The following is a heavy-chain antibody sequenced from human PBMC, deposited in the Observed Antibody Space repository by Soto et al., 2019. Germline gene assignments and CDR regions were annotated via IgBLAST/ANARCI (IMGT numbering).Heavy chain of an antibody. CDR3: ASIRDGYNLAIDY. V-gene: IGHV3-11*05. CDR2: ISSSSSYT. D-gene: IGHD5-12*01. J-gene: IGHJ4*02. Sequence: QVQLVESGGGLVKPGGSLRLSCAASGFTFSDYYMSWIRQAPGKGLEWVSYISSSSSYTNYADSVKGRFTISRDNAKNSLYLQMSSLRAEDTAVYYCASIRDGYNLAIDYWGQGTLVTVSS. CDR1: GFTFSDYY.